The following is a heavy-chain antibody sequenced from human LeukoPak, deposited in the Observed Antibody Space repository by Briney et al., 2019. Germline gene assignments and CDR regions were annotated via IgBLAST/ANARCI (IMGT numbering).Heavy chain of an antibody. CDR1: GFTFRRYA. Sequence: GGSLRLSCSASGFTFRRYAMHWVLHDPGKGLAYVSGINDNGGRTHYGDSVKGRFSISRDNSKNTLHLQMSTLRAEDTALYYCVKDVGGSYAFDYWGQGILVTVAS. J-gene: IGHJ4*02. CDR2: INDNGGRT. CDR3: VKDVGGSYAFDY. D-gene: IGHD1-26*01. V-gene: IGHV3-64D*09.